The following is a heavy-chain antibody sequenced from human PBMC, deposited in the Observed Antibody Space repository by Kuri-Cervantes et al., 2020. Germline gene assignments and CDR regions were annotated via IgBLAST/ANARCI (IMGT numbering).Heavy chain of an antibody. D-gene: IGHD1-26*01. CDR3: AREERVATTLWGNYYYGMDV. V-gene: IGHV3-30*03. CDR1: GFTFSSYG. Sequence: GGSLRLSCAASGFTFSSYGMHWVRQAPGKGLEWVAVISYDGSNKYYADSVKGRLTISRDNSKNTLYLQMNSLRAEDTAVYYCAREERVATTLWGNYYYGMDVWGQGTTVTVSS. J-gene: IGHJ6*02. CDR2: ISYDGSNK.